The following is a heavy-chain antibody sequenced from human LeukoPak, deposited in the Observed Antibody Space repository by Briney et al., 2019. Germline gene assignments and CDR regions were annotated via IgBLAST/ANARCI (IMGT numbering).Heavy chain of an antibody. CDR3: ARGDLEMATMGTFWFDY. CDR1: GGSISSYY. J-gene: IGHJ4*02. V-gene: IGHV4-59*01. Sequence: KPSETLSLTCPVSGGSISSYYWSWIRQPPGRGLEWIGYIYYSGSTNYNPSLKSRVTISVDTSKNQFSLKLSSVTAADTAVYYCARGDLEMATMGTFWFDYWGQGTLVTVSS. CDR2: IYYSGST. D-gene: IGHD5-24*01.